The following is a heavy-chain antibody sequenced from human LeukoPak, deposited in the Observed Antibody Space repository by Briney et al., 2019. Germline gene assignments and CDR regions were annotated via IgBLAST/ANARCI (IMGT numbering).Heavy chain of an antibody. D-gene: IGHD6-13*01. CDR2: IGNADDR. V-gene: IGHV3-13*01. Sequence: PGGSLRLSCAASGFTFSTYDTHWVRQASGRGLEWISGIGNADDRYYLGSVKGRFTISRENAKISLYLQMNRLRAGDTAVYYCVRGRGQLLDFWGQGTLVTVSS. J-gene: IGHJ4*02. CDR1: GFTFSTYD. CDR3: VRGRGQLLDF.